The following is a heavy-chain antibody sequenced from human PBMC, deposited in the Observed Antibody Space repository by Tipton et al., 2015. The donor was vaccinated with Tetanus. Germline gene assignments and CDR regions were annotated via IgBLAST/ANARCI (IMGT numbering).Heavy chain of an antibody. CDR1: GFTFSDYY. J-gene: IGHJ4*02. D-gene: IGHD3-10*01. V-gene: IGHV3-23*01. Sequence: SLRLSCAASGFTFSDYYMSWIRQAPGKGLEWVSGISGSGGGTYYADSVRGRFTISRDNSKNTLYLQMNSLRAEDTAVYYCAKDQTLSMVRDTRSFDYWGQGTLVTVSS. CDR3: AKDQTLSMVRDTRSFDY. CDR2: ISGSGGGT.